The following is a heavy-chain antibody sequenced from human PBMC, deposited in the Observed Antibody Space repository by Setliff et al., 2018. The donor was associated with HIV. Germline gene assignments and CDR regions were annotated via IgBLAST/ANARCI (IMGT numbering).Heavy chain of an antibody. CDR3: ARHQRLPGLQPPYWYFDL. Sequence: ETPSLTCAVYGGSLSNSYYNWIRQPPGKGLEWIGQISHSGTTSYNSSLKSRVVMSVDSSKNQFSLTLTSLTAADTAIYYCARHQRLPGLQPPYWYFDLWGRGTLVTVSS. V-gene: IGHV4-34*01. CDR1: GGSLSNSY. J-gene: IGHJ2*01. D-gene: IGHD6-25*01. CDR2: ISHSGTT.